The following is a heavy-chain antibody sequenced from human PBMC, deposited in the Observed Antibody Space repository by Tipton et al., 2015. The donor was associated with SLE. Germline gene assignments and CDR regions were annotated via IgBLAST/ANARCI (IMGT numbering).Heavy chain of an antibody. J-gene: IGHJ6*03. V-gene: IGHV3-74*01. CDR2: INSDGSST. D-gene: IGHD2-2*01. CDR3: AKEYCSSTSCFDYYMDV. CDR1: GFTFSSYW. Sequence: GSLRLSCAASGFTFSSYWMSWVRQAPGKGLVWVSRINSDGSSTSYADSVKGRFTISRDNAKNTLYLQMNSLRAEDTAVYYCAKEYCSSTSCFDYYMDVWGKGTTVTVSS.